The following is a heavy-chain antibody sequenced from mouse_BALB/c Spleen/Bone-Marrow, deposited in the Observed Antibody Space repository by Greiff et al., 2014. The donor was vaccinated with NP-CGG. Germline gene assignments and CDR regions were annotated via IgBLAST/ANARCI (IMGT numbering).Heavy chain of an antibody. CDR3: ARRLLYYFDY. Sequence: QVQLQQSGAELMKPGASVKISCKATGYTFSSYWIEWVKQRPGHGLEWIGEILPGSGNTNYNESFKGKATFTADTSSNTAYMQLSSLTSEDSAVYYCARRLLYYFDYWGQGTTLTVSS. J-gene: IGHJ2*01. V-gene: IGHV1-9*01. CDR1: GYTFSSYW. CDR2: ILPGSGNT. D-gene: IGHD1-2*01.